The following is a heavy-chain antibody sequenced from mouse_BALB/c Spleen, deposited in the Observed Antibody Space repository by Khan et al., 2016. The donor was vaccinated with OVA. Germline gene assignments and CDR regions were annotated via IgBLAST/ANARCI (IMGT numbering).Heavy chain of an antibody. CDR3: ARKKDGNYVSLDY. D-gene: IGHD2-1*01. CDR1: GFSLSRYS. V-gene: IGHV2-6-4*01. Sequence: QVQLKQSGPGLVAPSQSLSITCTVSGFSLSRYSVHWVRQPPGKGLEWLGMIWSGGSTDYNSALEFRLSISKDNTKSQVFLKMNSLQTDDTAMYYCARKKDGNYVSLDYWGQGTSVTVSS. J-gene: IGHJ4*01. CDR2: IWSGGST.